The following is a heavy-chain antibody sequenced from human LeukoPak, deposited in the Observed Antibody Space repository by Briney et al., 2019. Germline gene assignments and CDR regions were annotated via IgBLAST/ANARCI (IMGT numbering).Heavy chain of an antibody. V-gene: IGHV4-34*01. D-gene: IGHD4-17*01. CDR2: INHSGST. CDR1: GGFFSGYY. CDR3: ARETTAGFFYFDF. Sequence: SETLSLTCAVYGGFFSGYYWSWIRQPPGKGLEWIGEINHSGSTNYSPSLKSRVTISVDTSKNQFSLRLSSVTPADTAVYFCARETTAGFFYFDFWGQGTLVTVSS. J-gene: IGHJ4*02.